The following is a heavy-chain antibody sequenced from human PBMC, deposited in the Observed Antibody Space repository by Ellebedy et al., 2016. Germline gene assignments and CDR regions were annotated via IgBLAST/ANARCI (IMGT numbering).Heavy chain of an antibody. Sequence: SETLSLTCTVSGGSISSYYWSWIRQPPGKGLEWIGSIYYSGSTYYNPSLKSRVTISVDTSKNQFSLKLSSVTAADTAVYYCARPYSSGWYYWGQGTLVTASS. D-gene: IGHD6-19*01. CDR2: IYYSGST. V-gene: IGHV4-59*05. J-gene: IGHJ4*02. CDR3: ARPYSSGWYY. CDR1: GGSISSYY.